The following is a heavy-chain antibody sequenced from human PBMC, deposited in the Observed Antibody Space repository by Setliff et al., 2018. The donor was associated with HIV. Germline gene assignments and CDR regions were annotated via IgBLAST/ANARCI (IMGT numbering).Heavy chain of an antibody. J-gene: IGHJ4*02. V-gene: IGHV4-39*07. CDR1: GGSISSSSYY. CDR2: IDYTGKT. CDR3: ARRSGYAEDY. Sequence: PSETLSLTCIVSGGSISSSSYYWGWIRQPPGKGLEWIGSIDYTGKTHYNPSLKSRVTISVDTSKNQFSLKLSSVTAADTAVYYCARRSGYAEDYWGQGTLVTVSS. D-gene: IGHD5-12*01.